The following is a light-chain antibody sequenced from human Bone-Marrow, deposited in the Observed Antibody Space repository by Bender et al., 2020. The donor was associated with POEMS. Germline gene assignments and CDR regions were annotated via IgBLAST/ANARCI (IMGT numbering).Light chain of an antibody. Sequence: QSALTQPASVSGSPGQSITISCSGSVSDIGDYDYVSWYQHLPGQAPKLLIFGVHNRPSGVSPRFSGSKSGTTASLVISGLQAEDEADYYCCSFAGGPYVFGSGT. V-gene: IGLV2-14*03. CDR3: CSFAGGPYV. J-gene: IGLJ1*01. CDR2: GVH. CDR1: VSDIGDYDY.